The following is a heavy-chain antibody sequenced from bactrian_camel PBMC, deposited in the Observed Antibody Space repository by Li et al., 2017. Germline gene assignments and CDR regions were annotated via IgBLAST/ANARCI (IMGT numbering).Heavy chain of an antibody. J-gene: IGHJ4*01. CDR2: IDRLGGST. D-gene: IGHD3*01. CDR1: GDIFNSDC. Sequence: QVQLVESGGDSVQAGGSLRLSCKASGDIFNSDCMGWFRQVPGKEREWVAAIDRLGGSTSYVDSVKGRFMLSQIRAKNTIYLQMNSLKPEDTGMNYCAADWAPGENWVKAALSNPHIYNYYGQGTQVTVS. V-gene: IGHV3S25*01.